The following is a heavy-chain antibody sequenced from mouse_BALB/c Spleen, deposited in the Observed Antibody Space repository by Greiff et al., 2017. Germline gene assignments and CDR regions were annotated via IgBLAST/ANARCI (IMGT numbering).Heavy chain of an antibody. CDR3: ARDYRYDYFDY. V-gene: IGHV7-3*02. Sequence: DVMLVESGGGLVQPGGSLRLSCATSGFTFTDYYMSWVRQPPGKALEWLGFIRNKANGYTTEYSASVKGRFTISRDNSQSILYLQMNTLRAEDSATYYCARDYRYDYFDYWGQGTTLTVSS. J-gene: IGHJ2*01. CDR1: GFTFTDYY. D-gene: IGHD2-14*01. CDR2: IRNKANGYTT.